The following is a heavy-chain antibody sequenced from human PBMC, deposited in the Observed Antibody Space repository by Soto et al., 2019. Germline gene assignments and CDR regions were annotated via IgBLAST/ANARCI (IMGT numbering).Heavy chain of an antibody. CDR2: IIPIFGTA. Sequence: SVKVSCKASGGTFSSYAISWVRQAPGQGLEWMGGIIPIFGTANYAQKFQGRVTITTDESTSTAYMELSSLRSEDTAVYYCARSRRGSTYYYDSSGPDAFDIWGQGTMVTVSS. J-gene: IGHJ3*02. CDR3: ARSRRGSTYYYDSSGPDAFDI. D-gene: IGHD3-22*01. CDR1: GGTFSSYA. V-gene: IGHV1-69*05.